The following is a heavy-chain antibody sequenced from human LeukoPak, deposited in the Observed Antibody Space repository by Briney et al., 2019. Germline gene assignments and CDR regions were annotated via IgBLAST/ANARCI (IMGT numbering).Heavy chain of an antibody. D-gene: IGHD3-22*01. CDR2: INHSGST. CDR3: ARGHSYYDSSGYYP. J-gene: IGHJ5*02. V-gene: IGHV4-34*01. Sequence: SETLSLTCAVYGGSFSGYYWSWIRQPPGKGLEWIGEINHSGSTNYNPSFKSRVTISVDTSKNQFSLKLSSVTAADTAVYYCARGHSYYDSSGYYPWGQGTLVTVSS. CDR1: GGSFSGYY.